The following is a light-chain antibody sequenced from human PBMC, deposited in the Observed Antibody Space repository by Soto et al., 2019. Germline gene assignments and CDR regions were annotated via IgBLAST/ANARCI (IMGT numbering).Light chain of an antibody. CDR1: SAHSTYA. CDR2: VQSDGSH. V-gene: IGLV4-69*01. J-gene: IGLJ2*01. CDR3: QTWDTGIVV. Sequence: QLVLTQSPSASASLGASLKLTCTLSSAHSTYAIAWHQQQPEKGPRYLMVVQSDGSHTKGDGIPGRFSGSSSGAERYLTISSLQSDDEADYYCQTWDTGIVVFGGGTKLTVL.